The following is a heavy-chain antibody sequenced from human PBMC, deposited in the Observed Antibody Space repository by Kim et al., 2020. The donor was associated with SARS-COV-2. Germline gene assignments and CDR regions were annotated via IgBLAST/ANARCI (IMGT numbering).Heavy chain of an antibody. CDR3: ARSPASRLSITMIVVVTPDAFDI. Sequence: SETLSLTCTVSGGSISSYYWSWIRQPPGKGLEWIGYIYYSGSTNYNPSLKSRVTITVDTSKNHFYLKLSSVPAADTAVYYCARSPASRLSITMIVVVTPDAFDIWGQGTMVSVSS. CDR1: GGSISSYY. D-gene: IGHD3-22*01. J-gene: IGHJ3*02. CDR2: IYYSGST. V-gene: IGHV4-59*08.